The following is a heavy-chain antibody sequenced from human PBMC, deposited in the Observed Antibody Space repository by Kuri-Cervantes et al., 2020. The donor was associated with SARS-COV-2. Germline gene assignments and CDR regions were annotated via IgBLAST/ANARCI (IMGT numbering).Heavy chain of an antibody. Sequence: GESLKISCAASGFTFSDYYMNWVRQAPGKGLEWVAFIRYDGSNKYYADSVKGRFIISRDKSKNTLYLQMNSLRAEDTAVYYCANVLRYFDPTDAFDIWGQGTMVTVSS. D-gene: IGHD3-9*01. CDR1: GFTFSDYY. J-gene: IGHJ3*02. V-gene: IGHV3-30*02. CDR3: ANVLRYFDPTDAFDI. CDR2: IRYDGSNK.